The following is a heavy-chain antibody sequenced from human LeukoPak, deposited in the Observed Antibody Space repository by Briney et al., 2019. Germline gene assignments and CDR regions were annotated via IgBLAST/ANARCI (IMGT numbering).Heavy chain of an antibody. Sequence: SETLSLTCAVYGGSFSGYYWSWIRQPPGKGLEWIGEINHSGSTNYNPSLKSRVTISVDTSKNQFSLKLSSVTAADTAVYYCASPARYCSSTGCYRPYYYYYYMDVGGKGTTVTIPS. CDR1: GGSFSGYY. J-gene: IGHJ6*03. CDR2: INHSGST. D-gene: IGHD2-2*01. CDR3: ASPARYCSSTGCYRPYYYYYYMDV. V-gene: IGHV4-34*01.